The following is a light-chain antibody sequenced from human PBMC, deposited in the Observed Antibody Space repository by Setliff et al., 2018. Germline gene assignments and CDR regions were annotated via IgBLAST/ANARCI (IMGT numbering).Light chain of an antibody. CDR1: RTDIGAYDY. V-gene: IGLV2-8*01. CDR2: EVS. J-gene: IGLJ1*01. CDR3: SSYAGSNNPYV. Sequence: QSALIQPASVSGSPGQAITISCTGTRTDIGAYDYVSWYQQHPGKAPKLMIYEVSKRPSGVPDRFSGSKSGNTASLTVSGLQAEDEADYYCSSYAGSNNPYVFGTGTKVTVL.